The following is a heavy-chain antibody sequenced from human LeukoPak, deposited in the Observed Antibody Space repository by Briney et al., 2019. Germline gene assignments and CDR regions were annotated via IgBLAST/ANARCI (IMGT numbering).Heavy chain of an antibody. V-gene: IGHV4-59*01. D-gene: IGHD3-22*01. J-gene: IGHJ4*02. CDR3: ARASSGYSLFDY. Sequence: SETLSLTCTVSDGSISTYYWSWIRQPPGKGLEWIGYIYYTGSTNYNPSLKSRVTISVDTSKNQVSLKLSSVTAADTAMYYCARASSGYSLFDYWGQGTLVTVSS. CDR2: IYYTGST. CDR1: DGSISTYY.